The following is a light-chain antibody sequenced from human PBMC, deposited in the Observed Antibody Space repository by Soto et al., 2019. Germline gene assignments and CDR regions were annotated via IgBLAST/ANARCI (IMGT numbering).Light chain of an antibody. CDR2: ATS. CDR3: HQYYSSIT. Sequence: EVVLTQSPGTLSLSPGEGATLSCRASQDVDNNFLAWYQQRPGQAPRLLIYATSRRATGIPDRFSGSGSGTDFTLTISRVGPEDIAVYFCHQYYSSITFGGGIKVE. CDR1: QDVDNNF. V-gene: IGKV3-20*01. J-gene: IGKJ4*01.